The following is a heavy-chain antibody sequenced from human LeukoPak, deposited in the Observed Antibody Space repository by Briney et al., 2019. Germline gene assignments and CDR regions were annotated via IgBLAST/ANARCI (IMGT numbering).Heavy chain of an antibody. CDR1: GFTFSSYS. D-gene: IGHD2-2*01. CDR2: ISGSGGST. J-gene: IGHJ4*02. CDR3: AKDQRGYCTSTSCYFPDY. Sequence: GGSLRLSCAASGFTFSSYSMNWVRQAPGKGLEWVSAISGSGGSTYYADSVKGRFTISRDNSKNMLYLQMNSLRAEDTAVYYCAKDQRGYCTSTSCYFPDYWGQGTLVTVSS. V-gene: IGHV3-23*01.